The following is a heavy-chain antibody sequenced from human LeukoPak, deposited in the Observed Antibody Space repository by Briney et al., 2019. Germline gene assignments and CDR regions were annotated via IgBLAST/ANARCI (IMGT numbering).Heavy chain of an antibody. V-gene: IGHV3-7*01. Sequence: GGSLRLSCAASGFTFSSYWMSWVRQAPGKGLEWVANIKQDGSEKCYVDSVKGRFTISRDNAKKSLYLQMNSLRAEDTAVYYCARDLPVVGAPGFDYWGQGTLVTVPS. D-gene: IGHD2-21*01. CDR3: ARDLPVVGAPGFDY. CDR1: GFTFSSYW. J-gene: IGHJ4*02. CDR2: IKQDGSEK.